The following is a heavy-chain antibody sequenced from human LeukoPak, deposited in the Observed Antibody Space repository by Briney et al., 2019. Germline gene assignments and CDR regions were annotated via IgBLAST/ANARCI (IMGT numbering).Heavy chain of an antibody. CDR2: INHSGST. Sequence: SETLSRTCAVYGGPFSGYYWSWIRQPPGKGLEWIGEINHSGSTNYNPSLKSRVTISVDTSRNQFSLKLSSVTDADTAVYYCASKTRTRYCTNGVCYGDYWGQGTLVTVSS. CDR3: ASKTRTRYCTNGVCYGDY. J-gene: IGHJ4*02. V-gene: IGHV4-34*01. D-gene: IGHD2-8*01. CDR1: GGPFSGYY.